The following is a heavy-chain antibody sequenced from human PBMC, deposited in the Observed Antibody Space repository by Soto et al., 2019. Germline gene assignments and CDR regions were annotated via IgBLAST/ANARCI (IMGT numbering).Heavy chain of an antibody. Sequence: SETLSLTCTVSGGSISSYYWSWIRQPPGKGLEWIGYIYYSGSTNYNPSLKSRVTISVDTSKNQFSLKLSSVTAADTAVYYCATGGRGEMNYPGLHFDIWGQGTMVTLSS. CDR2: IYYSGST. CDR3: ATGGRGEMNYPGLHFDI. CDR1: GGSISSYY. D-gene: IGHD3-10*01. V-gene: IGHV4-59*01. J-gene: IGHJ3*02.